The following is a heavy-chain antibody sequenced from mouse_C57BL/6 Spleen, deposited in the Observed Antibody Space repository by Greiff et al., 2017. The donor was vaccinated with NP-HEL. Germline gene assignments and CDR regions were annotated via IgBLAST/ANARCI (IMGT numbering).Heavy chain of an antibody. Sequence: EVMLVESGGGLVQPGGSLSLSCAASGFTFTDYYMSWVRQPPGKALEWLGFIRNKANGYTTDYSAPVKGRFTISRDTSQNILHIQMIALSAEDSATLYCARYRPAYYSNGMDYWGQGTSVTVSS. CDR1: GFTFTDYY. V-gene: IGHV7-3*01. CDR2: IRNKANGYTT. J-gene: IGHJ4*01. D-gene: IGHD2-5*01. CDR3: ARYRPAYYSNGMDY.